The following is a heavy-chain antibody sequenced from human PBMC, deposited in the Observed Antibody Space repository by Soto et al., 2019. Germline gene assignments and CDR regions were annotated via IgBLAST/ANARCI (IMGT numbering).Heavy chain of an antibody. V-gene: IGHV3-30*18. J-gene: IGHJ6*02. Sequence: GGSLRLSCAASGFTFSSYGMHWVRQAPGKGLEWVAVISYDGSNKYYADSVKGRFTISRDNSKNTLYLQMNSLRAEDTAVYYCAKETWSGWYYYYCGTDVPGQGTTGTVSS. CDR2: ISYDGSNK. D-gene: IGHD3-3*01. CDR3: AKETWSGWYYYYCGTDV. CDR1: GFTFSSYG.